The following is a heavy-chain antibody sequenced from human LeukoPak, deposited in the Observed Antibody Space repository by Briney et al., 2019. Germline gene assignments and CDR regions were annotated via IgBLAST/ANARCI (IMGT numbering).Heavy chain of an antibody. CDR3: ARDCGGGSCIDYFDY. V-gene: IGHV3-11*05. J-gene: IGHJ4*02. Sequence: GGSLRLSCAASGFTFSDYYMSWIRQAPGKGLEWVSYISSSSSYTNYADSVKGRFTISRDNAKNSLYLQMNSLRAEDTAVYYCARDCGGGSCIDYFDYWGQGTLVTVSS. D-gene: IGHD2-15*01. CDR1: GFTFSDYY. CDR2: ISSSSSYT.